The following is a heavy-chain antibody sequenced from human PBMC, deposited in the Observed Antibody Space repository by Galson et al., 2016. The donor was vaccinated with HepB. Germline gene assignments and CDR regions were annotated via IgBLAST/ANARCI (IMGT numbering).Heavy chain of an antibody. CDR1: GFIFSSYG. CDR2: VSWNGSRT. CDR3: VRVVNLVVPAAAKCYGMDV. D-gene: IGHD2-2*01. V-gene: IGHV3-35*01. J-gene: IGHJ6*02. Sequence: SLRLSCAASGFIFSSYGMHWVRQAPGKGLEWVSGVSWNGSRTHYADSVKGRFIISRDNSRNTLYLQTNSLRAEDTAVYYCVRVVNLVVPAAAKCYGMDVWGQGTTVTVSS.